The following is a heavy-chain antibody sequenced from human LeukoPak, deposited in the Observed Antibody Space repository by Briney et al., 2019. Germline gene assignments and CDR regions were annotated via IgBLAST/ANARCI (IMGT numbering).Heavy chain of an antibody. CDR1: GFTFSSYA. D-gene: IGHD6-19*01. V-gene: IGHV3-23*01. J-gene: IGHJ3*02. Sequence: GGSLRLSCAASGFTFSSYAMSWVRQAPGKGLEWVSAICGSGGSTYSADSVRGRFTISRDTSKKTLYLQMKSLRDEGTAVYYCASPAVVGTRGAFDIWGQGTMVTVSS. CDR3: ASPAVVGTRGAFDI. CDR2: ICGSGGST.